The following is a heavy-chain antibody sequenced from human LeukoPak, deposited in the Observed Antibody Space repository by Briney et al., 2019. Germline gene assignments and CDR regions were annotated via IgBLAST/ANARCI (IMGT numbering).Heavy chain of an antibody. J-gene: IGHJ4*02. CDR1: GFTFSSYA. V-gene: IGHV3-30*01. D-gene: IGHD6-25*01. Sequence: PGRSLRLSCAASGFTFSSYAMHWVRQAPGKGQEWVAVISYDGSNKYYADSVKGRFTISRDNSKNTLYLQMNSLRAEDTAVYYCAREFIAARPFDYWGQGTLVTVSS. CDR2: ISYDGSNK. CDR3: AREFIAARPFDY.